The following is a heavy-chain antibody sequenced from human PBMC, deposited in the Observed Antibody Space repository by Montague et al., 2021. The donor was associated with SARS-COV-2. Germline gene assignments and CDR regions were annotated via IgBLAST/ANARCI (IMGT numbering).Heavy chain of an antibody. D-gene: IGHD3-10*01. CDR2: INHSGST. V-gene: IGHV4-34*01. Sequence: SETLSLTCAVYGGSFSGYYWSWIHQPPGKGLEWIGEINHSGSTNYNPSLKSRVTISIDTSKNQFSLKLSSVTAADTAVYYCARGRKRITVVRGVIIDWFDPWGQGTLVTVSS. J-gene: IGHJ5*02. CDR3: ARGRKRITVVRGVIIDWFDP. CDR1: GGSFSGYY.